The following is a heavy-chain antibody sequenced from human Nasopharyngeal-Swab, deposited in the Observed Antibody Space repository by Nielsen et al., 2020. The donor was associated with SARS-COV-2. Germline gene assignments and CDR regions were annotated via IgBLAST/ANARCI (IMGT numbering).Heavy chain of an antibody. J-gene: IGHJ4*02. CDR1: GFTFSGSA. D-gene: IGHD4/OR15-4a*01. CDR3: TTDYYFDY. V-gene: IGHV3-73*01. CDR2: IGDKAHNYAT. Sequence: GGSLRLSCAASGFTFSGSAMHWVRQASGEGLEWVGRIGDKAHNYATTYAASVKGRFTISRDDSKNTAFLQMDSLNTEDTALYYCTTDYYFDYWGQGTLVTVSS.